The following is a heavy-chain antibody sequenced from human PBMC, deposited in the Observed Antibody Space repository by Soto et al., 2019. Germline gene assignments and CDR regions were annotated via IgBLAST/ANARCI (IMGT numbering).Heavy chain of an antibody. Sequence: GGSLRLSCAASGFTFSSYGMHWVRQAPGKGLEWVAVISYDGSNKYYADSVKGRFTISRDNSKNTLYLQMNSLRAEDTAVYYCAKGPHGQSSGYYYPYWGQGTLVTVSS. CDR3: AKGPHGQSSGYYYPY. J-gene: IGHJ4*02. CDR1: GFTFSSYG. V-gene: IGHV3-30*18. CDR2: ISYDGSNK. D-gene: IGHD3-22*01.